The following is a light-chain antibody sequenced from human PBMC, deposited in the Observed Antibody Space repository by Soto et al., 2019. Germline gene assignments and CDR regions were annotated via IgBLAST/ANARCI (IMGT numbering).Light chain of an antibody. J-gene: IGKJ1*01. CDR3: QQDNNWPPWT. CDR2: GAS. Sequence: EIVMTQSPATLSVSPGERATLSCRASQSVSSNLAWYQQKPGQAPRLLIYGASTRATGIPARFSGSGSGTDFTLTSSSLPSEDFAVYSGQQDNNWPPWTFGQGTKVEIK. CDR1: QSVSSN. V-gene: IGKV3-15*01.